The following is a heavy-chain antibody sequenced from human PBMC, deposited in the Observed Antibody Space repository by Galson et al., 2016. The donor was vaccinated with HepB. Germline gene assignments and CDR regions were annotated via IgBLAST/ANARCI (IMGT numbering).Heavy chain of an antibody. V-gene: IGHV4-4*02. Sequence: ETLSLTCAVSGASINNSQWWTWVRQPPGKGLEWIGEIYHNGRTNYNPSLKSRVNISVDKSKNQLYLNLRYVTAADTAVYYCAKLLYSFSLGGHWGQGTLVTVSS. CDR3: AKLLYSFSLGGH. CDR2: IYHNGRT. D-gene: IGHD2-15*01. CDR1: GASINNSQW. J-gene: IGHJ4*02.